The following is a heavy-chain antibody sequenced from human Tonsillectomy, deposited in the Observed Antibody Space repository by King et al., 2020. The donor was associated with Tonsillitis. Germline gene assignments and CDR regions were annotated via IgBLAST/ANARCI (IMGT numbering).Heavy chain of an antibody. CDR3: ARGRGNDSDYAFYYSYYYMDV. CDR1: DDSISRYY. D-gene: IGHD4-11*01. CDR2: ISYSGST. Sequence: QLQESGPGLVKPSETLSLTCTVSDDSISRYYWSWIRQPPGKGLGGVGYISYSGSTHYSPSLKSRVTISVDTSKNQFSLKPRPATAAGTAVYFCARGRGNDSDYAFYYSYYYMDVWGKGTTVTVSS. J-gene: IGHJ6*03. V-gene: IGHV4-59*01.